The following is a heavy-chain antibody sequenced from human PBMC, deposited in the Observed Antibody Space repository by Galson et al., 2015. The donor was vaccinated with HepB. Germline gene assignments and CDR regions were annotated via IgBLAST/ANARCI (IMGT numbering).Heavy chain of an antibody. Sequence: QSGAEVTKPGESLKISCKGSGSSLTSYWIGWVRQMPGKGLEWMGIIYPGDSDTRYSPSFQGQVTISADKSISTAYLQWSSLKASDTAMYYCARRGSSSWLYYYFDYWGQGTLVTVSS. CDR3: ARRGSSSWLYYYFDY. CDR2: IYPGDSDT. V-gene: IGHV5-51*01. D-gene: IGHD6-13*01. J-gene: IGHJ4*02. CDR1: GSSLTSYW.